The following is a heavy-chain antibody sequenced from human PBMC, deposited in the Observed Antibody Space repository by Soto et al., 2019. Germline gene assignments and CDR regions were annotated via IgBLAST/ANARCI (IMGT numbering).Heavy chain of an antibody. CDR2: ITAYNGNT. J-gene: IGHJ6*02. D-gene: IGHD4-17*01. CDR3: AWSLILGEAYYYYGMDV. V-gene: IGHV1-18*01. CDR1: GYTFTSYG. Sequence: ASVKVSCKASGYTFTSYGISWVRQAPGQGLEWMGWITAYNGNTNYAQKLQGRVTMTTDTSTDTAYMELRSLRSDDTAVYYCAWSLILGEAYYYYGMDVWGQGTTVTVSS.